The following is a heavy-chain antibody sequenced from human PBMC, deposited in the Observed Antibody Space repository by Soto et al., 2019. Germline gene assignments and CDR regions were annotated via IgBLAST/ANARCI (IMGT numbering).Heavy chain of an antibody. Sequence: QVQLVQSGAEVKKPGSSVKVSCKASGGTFSSYTISWVRQAPGQGLEWMGRIIPILGIANYAQKFQGRVTITADKSTSTAYMELSSLRSEDTAVYYCARGDYGDSIIDYWGQGTLVTVSS. V-gene: IGHV1-69*02. J-gene: IGHJ4*02. CDR2: IIPILGIA. D-gene: IGHD4-17*01. CDR3: ARGDYGDSIIDY. CDR1: GGTFSSYT.